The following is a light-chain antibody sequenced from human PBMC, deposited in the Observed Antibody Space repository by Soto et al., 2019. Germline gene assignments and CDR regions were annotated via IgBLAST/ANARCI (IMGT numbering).Light chain of an antibody. V-gene: IGLV2-8*01. CDR1: SSDVGGYNF. CDR3: SSYAGSNNYV. Sequence: QSALTQPPSASGSPGQSVTISCTGTSSDVGGYNFVSWYQHHPGKAPKLLIYEVTKRPSGVPDRFSGSKSGYTASLTVSGHQAEDEDDYYCSSYAGSNNYVFGTGTKVTVL. J-gene: IGLJ1*01. CDR2: EVT.